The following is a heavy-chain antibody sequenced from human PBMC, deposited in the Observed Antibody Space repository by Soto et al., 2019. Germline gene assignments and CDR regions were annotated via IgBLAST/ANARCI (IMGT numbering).Heavy chain of an antibody. CDR1: GFTFGDYA. Sequence: GGSLRLSCTSSGFTFGDYAMRWVRQAPGKGLEWVGFIRSKGYGGKTEYAAPVKGRFSISRDDSKSIAYLQMNSLKTEDTAVYYCTRALPRYYYDSSGYPLGYWGQGTLVTVSS. CDR2: IRSKGYGGKT. V-gene: IGHV3-49*04. D-gene: IGHD3-22*01. J-gene: IGHJ4*02. CDR3: TRALPRYYYDSSGYPLGY.